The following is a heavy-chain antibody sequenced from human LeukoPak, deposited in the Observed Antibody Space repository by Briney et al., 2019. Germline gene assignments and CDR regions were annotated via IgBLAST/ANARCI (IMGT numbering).Heavy chain of an antibody. CDR1: GGSVNSYY. CDR3: ASYKAYCGGHCYFGFDY. J-gene: IGHJ4*02. CDR2: IYDGGST. Sequence: SETLSLTCTVSGGSVNSYYLSWIRQPAGKTLEWIGRIYDGGSTNYNPSLKSRVTMSVDTSKNQISLKLKSVTAADTAVYYCASYKAYCGGHCYFGFDYWGQGTLVTVSS. D-gene: IGHD2-21*02. V-gene: IGHV4-4*07.